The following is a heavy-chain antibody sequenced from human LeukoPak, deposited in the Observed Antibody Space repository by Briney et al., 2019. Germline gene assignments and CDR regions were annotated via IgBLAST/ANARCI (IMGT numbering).Heavy chain of an antibody. D-gene: IGHD3-10*01. Sequence: ASVKVSSTASGYTFTSYGISWVRQAPGQGLEWMGWISAYNGNTNYAQKLQGRVTMTTDTSTSTAYMELRSLRSDDTAVYYCARDSMGFSGGRWFDPWGQGTLVTVSS. CDR3: ARDSMGFSGGRWFDP. J-gene: IGHJ5*02. CDR2: ISAYNGNT. V-gene: IGHV1-18*01. CDR1: GYTFTSYG.